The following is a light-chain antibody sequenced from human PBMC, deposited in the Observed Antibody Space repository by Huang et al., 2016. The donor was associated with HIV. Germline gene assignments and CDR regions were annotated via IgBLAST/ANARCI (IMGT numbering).Light chain of an antibody. V-gene: IGKV3-15*01. J-gene: IGKJ1*01. Sequence: EIVMTQSPATLSVSPGERATLSCRASQSVNNNLAWYQQKPGQAPRLLIYGASARATCIPARFTGSGSGTEFTLTISSLQSEDFAVYYCQHYNNWPPWTFGQGTKVEI. CDR1: QSVNNN. CDR2: GAS. CDR3: QHYNNWPPWT.